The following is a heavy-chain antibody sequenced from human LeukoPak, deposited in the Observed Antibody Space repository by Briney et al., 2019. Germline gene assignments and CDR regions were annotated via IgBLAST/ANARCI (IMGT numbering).Heavy chain of an antibody. D-gene: IGHD3-9*01. CDR1: GYSISSGYY. J-gene: IGHJ5*02. CDR3: ARAPPYYDILTGYYPNWFDP. V-gene: IGHV4-38-2*01. Sequence: SETLSLTCAVSGYSISSGYYWGWIRQPPGKGLEWIGGIYHSGSTYYNPSLKSRVTISVDTSKNQFSLKLSSVTAADTAVYYCARAPPYYDILTGYYPNWFDPWGQGTLVTVSS. CDR2: IYHSGST.